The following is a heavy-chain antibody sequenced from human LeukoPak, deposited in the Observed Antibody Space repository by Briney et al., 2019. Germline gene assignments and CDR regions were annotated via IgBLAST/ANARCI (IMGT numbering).Heavy chain of an antibody. CDR1: GYTFTSYY. Sequence: ASVKVSCKASGYTFTSYYMHWVRQAPGQGLEWMGIINPSGGSTSYAQKFQGRVTMTRDTSTSTVYMELSSLRSEDTAVYYCARGYCSSTSCHPEFDYWGQGTLVTLSS. D-gene: IGHD2-2*01. J-gene: IGHJ4*02. CDR2: INPSGGST. CDR3: ARGYCSSTSCHPEFDY. V-gene: IGHV1-46*01.